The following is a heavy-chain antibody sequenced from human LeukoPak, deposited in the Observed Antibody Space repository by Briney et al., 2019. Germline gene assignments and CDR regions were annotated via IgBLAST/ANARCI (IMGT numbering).Heavy chain of an antibody. CDR2: ISYDGSNK. J-gene: IGHJ6*04. CDR3: ARDRGYSGYDTYGMDV. Sequence: PVWSLRLSCAASVFTFSSYAMHWVRPAPGEGLEWVAVISYDGSNKYYADSVKGRFTISRDNSKNTLYLQMNSLRAEDTAVYYCARDRGYSGYDTYGMDVWGKGTTVTVSS. V-gene: IGHV3-30*04. D-gene: IGHD5-12*01. CDR1: VFTFSSYA.